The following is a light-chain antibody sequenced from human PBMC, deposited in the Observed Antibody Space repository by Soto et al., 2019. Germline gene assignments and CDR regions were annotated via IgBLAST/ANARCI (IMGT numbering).Light chain of an antibody. CDR3: QQYYSYLLT. Sequence: DIQMTQSPSTLSASVGDRVTITCRASQSISSWLAWYQQKPGKAPKVLIYAASTLQSGVPSRFSGSGSGTDFTLTISCLQSEDFATYYCQQYYSYLLTFGQGTRLEIK. CDR2: AAS. CDR1: QSISSW. J-gene: IGKJ5*01. V-gene: IGKV1-5*01.